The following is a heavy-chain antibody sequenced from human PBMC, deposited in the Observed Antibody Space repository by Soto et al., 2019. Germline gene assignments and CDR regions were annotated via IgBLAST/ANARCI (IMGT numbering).Heavy chain of an antibody. CDR2: IIPMFGTT. J-gene: IGHJ5*02. CDR1: GGTFSSHA. V-gene: IGHV1-69*13. D-gene: IGHD6-13*01. CDR3: ARAAIHGSSWYFWFDP. Sequence: ASVKVSCKTSGGTFSSHAINWVRQAPGQGLEWMGGIIPMFGTTNYAQKFKGRVTISADESTSTAYMELSSLRSEDAAVYYCARAAIHGSSWYFWFDPWGQGTLVTVYS.